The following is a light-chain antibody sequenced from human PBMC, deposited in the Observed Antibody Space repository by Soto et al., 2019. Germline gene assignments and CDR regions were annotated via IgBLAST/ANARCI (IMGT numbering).Light chain of an antibody. CDR1: QSLLYXSNXRNY. J-gene: IGKJ5*01. Sequence: DIVMTQSPDSLAVSLGEXAXXXXXXXQSLLYXSNXRNYLVWYQHKPGQPPKLLIYWASTRELGVPDRFSGSGSGTDFTLTISRLQAEDVAVYYCQQYISTPITFGQGTRVEIK. V-gene: IGKV4-1*01. CDR2: WAS. CDR3: QQYISTPIT.